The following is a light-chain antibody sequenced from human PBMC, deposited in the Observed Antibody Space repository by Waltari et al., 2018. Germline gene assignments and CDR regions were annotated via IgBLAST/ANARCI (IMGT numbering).Light chain of an antibody. CDR3: NSFAGSNTHV. V-gene: IGLV2-8*01. CDR1: SGDVGGYNY. Sequence: QSALTQPPSASGSPGQSVTISCTGTSGDVGGYNYIPWYQQHPGTTPKLIICEVTNRPSGVPDRFSGSKSGNPASLPVSGLQAGDEADYYCNSFAGSNTHVFGTGTKVTVL. CDR2: EVT. J-gene: IGLJ1*01.